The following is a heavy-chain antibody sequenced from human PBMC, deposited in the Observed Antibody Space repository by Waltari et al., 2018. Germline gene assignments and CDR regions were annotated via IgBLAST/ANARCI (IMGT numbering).Heavy chain of an antibody. CDR2: INQGGSDK. J-gene: IGHJ4*01. Sequence: AASGFSFSSFWMSWVRQAPGKGLEWVANINQGGSDKYYVDSVKGRFTIARDNDKNSLDLQMNSLGAEETAVYYCARGQQDYDDSGDYHQRAPKPLGFWGLGTLVTVSS. V-gene: IGHV3-7*03. CDR3: ARGQQDYDDSGDYHQRAPKPLGF. D-gene: IGHD3-22*01. CDR1: GFSFSSFW.